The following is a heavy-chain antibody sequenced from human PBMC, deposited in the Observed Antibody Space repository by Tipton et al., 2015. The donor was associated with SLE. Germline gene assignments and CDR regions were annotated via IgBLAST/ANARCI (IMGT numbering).Heavy chain of an antibody. Sequence: LRLSCAVYGGSFSGHYWSWIRQPPGKGLEWIGEINHSGSTNYNPSLKSRVTISVDTSKNQFSLKLSSVTAADTAVYYCAIEMSAYNFWSGGDRYYYMDVWGKGTTVTVSS. V-gene: IGHV4-34*01. CDR1: GGSFSGHY. D-gene: IGHD3-3*01. CDR3: AIEMSAYNFWSGGDRYYYMDV. CDR2: INHSGST. J-gene: IGHJ6*03.